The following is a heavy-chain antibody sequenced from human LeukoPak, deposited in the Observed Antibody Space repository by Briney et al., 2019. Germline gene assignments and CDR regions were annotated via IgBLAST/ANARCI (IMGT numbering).Heavy chain of an antibody. Sequence: GASVNVSFKASGYTFTVYYMHWVRQAPGQGLEWMGWINPNSGGTNYAQKFQGRVTMTRDTSISTAYMELSRLRSDDTDVYYCARDNRKGLLWFGELSLWGQGTLVTVSS. CDR3: ARDNRKGLLWFGELSL. V-gene: IGHV1-2*02. J-gene: IGHJ4*02. D-gene: IGHD3-10*01. CDR2: INPNSGGT. CDR1: GYTFTVYY.